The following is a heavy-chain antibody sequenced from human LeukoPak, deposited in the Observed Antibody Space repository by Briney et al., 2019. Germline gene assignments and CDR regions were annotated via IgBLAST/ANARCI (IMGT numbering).Heavy chain of an antibody. CDR1: GFTFSNYW. D-gene: IGHD5-24*01. CDR2: IKPDGGEQ. V-gene: IGHV3-7*03. Sequence: GGSLRLSCVASGFTFSNYWMNWVRQAPGKGLEWVTNIKPDGGEQYYVDSVKGRFTISRDNAENSLYLQLSSLRAEDTAVYYCAREQRTFDYWGQGILVTVSS. CDR3: AREQRTFDY. J-gene: IGHJ4*02.